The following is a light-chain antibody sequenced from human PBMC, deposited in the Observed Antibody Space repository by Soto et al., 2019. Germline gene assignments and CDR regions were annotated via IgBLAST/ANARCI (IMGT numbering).Light chain of an antibody. CDR2: DTT. V-gene: IGKV3-11*01. Sequence: IVLTQSPATLSLSPVERATLSCRASQSVNNYVAWYQHKPGQSPRLLIDDTTTRATAIPARFSGSGSETDFTLTISSLQAEDVAVYYCQQYYGTPPTFGGGTKVEIK. CDR1: QSVNNY. J-gene: IGKJ4*01. CDR3: QQYYGTPPT.